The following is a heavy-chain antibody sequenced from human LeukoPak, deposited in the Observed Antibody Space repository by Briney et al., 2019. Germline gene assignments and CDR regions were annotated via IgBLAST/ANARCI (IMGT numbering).Heavy chain of an antibody. CDR1: GYTLTELS. Sequence: ASVKVSRKVSGYTLTELSMHWVRQAPGKGLEWMGGFDPEDGETIYAQKFQGRVTMTEDTSTDTAYMELSSLRSEDTAVYYCATDGRVDTALYRFDYWGQGTLVTVSS. CDR3: ATDGRVDTALYRFDY. J-gene: IGHJ4*02. V-gene: IGHV1-24*01. D-gene: IGHD5-18*01. CDR2: FDPEDGET.